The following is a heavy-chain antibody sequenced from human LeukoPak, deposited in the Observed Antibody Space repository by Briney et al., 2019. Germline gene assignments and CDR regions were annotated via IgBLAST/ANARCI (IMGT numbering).Heavy chain of an antibody. V-gene: IGHV3-11*01. CDR1: GFSFSDYY. J-gene: IGHJ4*02. CDR3: TAAPNTIPGSLGH. CDR2: SSSSGSST. D-gene: IGHD6-25*01. Sequence: PGGSLRLSCAASGFSFSDYYMNWIRQAPGKGLEWVSYSSSSGSSTYYADSVKGRFTISRDYAKNALFLQMNSLRAEDTAAYYCTAAPNTIPGSLGHWGQGTLVTVSS.